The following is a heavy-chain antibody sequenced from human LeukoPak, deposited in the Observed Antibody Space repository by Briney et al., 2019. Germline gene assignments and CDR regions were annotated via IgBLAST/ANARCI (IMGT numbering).Heavy chain of an antibody. D-gene: IGHD4-17*01. V-gene: IGHV3-7*01. CDR3: ARGASTVTARGVFDP. Sequence: PGGSLRLSCAASGFTFSSYWMSWVRQAPGKGLEWVANIKQDGSEKYYVDSVKGRFTISRDNAKNSLYLQMNSLRAEDMAVYYRARGASTVTARGVFDPWGQGTLVTVSS. CDR1: GFTFSSYW. J-gene: IGHJ5*02. CDR2: IKQDGSEK.